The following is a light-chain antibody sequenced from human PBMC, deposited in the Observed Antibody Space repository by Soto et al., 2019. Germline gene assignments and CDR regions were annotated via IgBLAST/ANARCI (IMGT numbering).Light chain of an antibody. Sequence: EIVLPQSPGTRSLSQGDRATLPCRASQSVSRSYLGWYQQKPGQAPRLLMYGASIRAAGVPDRFSGSGSGTEFTLTISRLEPEDFTVYYCHHYETFGQGTKVDIK. CDR2: GAS. J-gene: IGKJ1*01. V-gene: IGKV3-20*01. CDR3: HHYET. CDR1: QSVSRSY.